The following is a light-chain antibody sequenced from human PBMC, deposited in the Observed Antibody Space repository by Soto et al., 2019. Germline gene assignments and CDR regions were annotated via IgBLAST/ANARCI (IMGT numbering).Light chain of an antibody. CDR1: SSDFGGYNL. Sequence: QSALTQPASVSGSPGQSITISCTGTSSDFGGYNLVSWYQQYPDKAPKLMIFDVNTRPSGVSNRFSGSKSGNTASLTIYGLQDEDEADYYCSSYKRSSTSPYVFGTGTQLTVL. CDR3: SSYKRSSTSPYV. CDR2: DVN. V-gene: IGLV2-14*01. J-gene: IGLJ1*01.